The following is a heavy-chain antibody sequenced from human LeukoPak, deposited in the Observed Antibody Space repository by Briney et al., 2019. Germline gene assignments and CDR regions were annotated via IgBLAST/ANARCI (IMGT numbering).Heavy chain of an antibody. J-gene: IGHJ4*02. D-gene: IGHD6-19*01. CDR2: FDPEDGET. CDR3: ATDQRIAVAGTELRY. V-gene: IGHV1-24*01. Sequence: ASVKVTCKVSGYTLTELSMHWVRQAPGKGLEWMGGFDPEDGETIYAQKFQGRVTMTEDTSTDTAYMELSSLRSEDTAVYYCATDQRIAVAGTELRYWGQGTLVTVSS. CDR1: GYTLTELS.